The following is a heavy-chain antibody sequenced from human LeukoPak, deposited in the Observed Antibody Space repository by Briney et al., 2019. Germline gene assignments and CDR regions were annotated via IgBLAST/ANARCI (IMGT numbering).Heavy chain of an antibody. J-gene: IGHJ4*02. CDR1: GFTFTNYA. V-gene: IGHV3-30*04. CDR2: ISYDESNK. Sequence: GRSLRLSCTASGFTFTNYAVHWVRQAPGKGLEWVALISYDESNKYYADSVKGRFTISRDNSKNTAFLQMSSLRAEDTAVYYCAKDPRRGRTPVGPDYWGQGTLVTVSS. D-gene: IGHD1-26*01. CDR3: AKDPRRGRTPVGPDY.